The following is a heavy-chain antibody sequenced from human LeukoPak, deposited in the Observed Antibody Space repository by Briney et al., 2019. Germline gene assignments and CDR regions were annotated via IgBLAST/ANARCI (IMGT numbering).Heavy chain of an antibody. CDR1: GGSISSYY. CDR3: ARRAIAAAGTGLRY. CDR2: IYYSGST. J-gene: IGHJ4*02. V-gene: IGHV4-59*08. D-gene: IGHD6-13*01. Sequence: PSETLSLTCTVSGGSISSYYWSWIRQPPGKGLEWIGYIYYSGSTNYNPSLKSRVTISVDTSKNQFSLKLSSVTAADTAVYYCARRAIAAAGTGLRYWGQGTLVTVSS.